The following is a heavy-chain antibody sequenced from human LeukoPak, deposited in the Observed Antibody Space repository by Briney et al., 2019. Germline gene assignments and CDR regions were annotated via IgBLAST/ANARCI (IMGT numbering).Heavy chain of an antibody. CDR1: GYTFTSYH. CDR2: LNPNSGDT. Sequence: GASVKVSCKASGYTFTSYHINWVRQVTGQGLEWMGWLNPNSGDTGYAQKFQGRVTITRNTSISTAYMELSSLRSEDTAVYYCARYCSSTSCYMGDDAFDIWGQGTLVTVSS. D-gene: IGHD2-2*02. J-gene: IGHJ3*02. V-gene: IGHV1-8*03. CDR3: ARYCSSTSCYMGDDAFDI.